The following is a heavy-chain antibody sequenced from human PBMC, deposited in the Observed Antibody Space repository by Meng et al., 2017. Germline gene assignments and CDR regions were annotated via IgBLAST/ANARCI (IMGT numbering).Heavy chain of an antibody. V-gene: IGHV4-39*07. D-gene: IGHD3-22*01. CDR2: IYYSGST. CDR1: GGSISSSSYY. J-gene: IGHJ5*02. Sequence: QLQLQESGPGLVKPSETLSPTCTVSGGSISSSSYYWGWIRQPPGKGLEWIGSIYYSGSTYYNPSLKSRVTISVDTSKNQFSLKLSSVTAADTAVYYCARICYDSSGYSPYNWFDPWGQGTLVTVSS. CDR3: ARICYDSSGYSPYNWFDP.